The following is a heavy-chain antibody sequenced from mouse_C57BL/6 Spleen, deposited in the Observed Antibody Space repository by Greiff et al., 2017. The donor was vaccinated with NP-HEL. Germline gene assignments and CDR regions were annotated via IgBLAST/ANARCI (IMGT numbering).Heavy chain of an antibody. CDR3: ARVVTRYYFDY. J-gene: IGHJ2*01. Sequence: QVQLKQPGAELVRPGTSVKLSCKASGYTFTSYWMHWVKQRPGQGLEWIGVIDPSDSYTNYNQKFKGKATLTVDTSASTAYMQLSSLTSEDSAVYYCARVVTRYYFDYWGQGTTLTVSS. D-gene: IGHD2-2*01. CDR1: GYTFTSYW. V-gene: IGHV1-59*01. CDR2: IDPSDSYT.